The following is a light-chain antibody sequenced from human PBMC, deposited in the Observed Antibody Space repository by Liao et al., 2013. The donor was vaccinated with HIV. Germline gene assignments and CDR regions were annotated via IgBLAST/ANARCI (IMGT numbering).Light chain of an antibody. V-gene: IGLV3-21*04. CDR2: YDT. CDR3: QVWDNDSDHPV. CDR1: NIERKS. Sequence: SYELTQPPSVSVAPGHTARITCGGNNIERKSVHWYQQKPAQAPMLVIYYDTDRPSGIPERFSGSNSGNTATLTISGVEAGEAGDEAVYFCQVWDNDSDHPVFGGGTKLTVL. J-gene: IGLJ3*02.